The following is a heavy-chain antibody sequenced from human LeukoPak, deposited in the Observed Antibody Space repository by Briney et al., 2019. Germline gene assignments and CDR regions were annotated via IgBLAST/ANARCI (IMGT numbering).Heavy chain of an antibody. D-gene: IGHD6-19*01. CDR2: INHSGST. Sequence: SETLSLTCAVYGGSFSGYYWSWIRQPPGKGLELIGEINHSGSTNYNPSLKSRVTISVDTSKNQFSLKLSSVTAADTAVYYCARGSYSSGWYVGGGFDYWGQGTLVTVSS. V-gene: IGHV4-34*01. J-gene: IGHJ4*02. CDR1: GGSFSGYY. CDR3: ARGSYSSGWYVGGGFDY.